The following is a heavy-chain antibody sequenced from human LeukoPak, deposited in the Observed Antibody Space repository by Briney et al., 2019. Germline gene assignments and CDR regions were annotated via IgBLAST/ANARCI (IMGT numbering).Heavy chain of an antibody. V-gene: IGHV4-39*01. Sequence: SETLSLTCTVSGRSISSSSYYWAWIRQPPGKGLEWFGSIYYSGSTYYNPSLKSRVTISVDTSKDQFSLKLSSVTAADTAVYYCARHAYYDFWSGYYYFDYWGQGTLVTVSS. D-gene: IGHD3-3*01. CDR1: GRSISSSSYY. CDR3: ARHAYYDFWSGYYYFDY. CDR2: IYYSGST. J-gene: IGHJ4*02.